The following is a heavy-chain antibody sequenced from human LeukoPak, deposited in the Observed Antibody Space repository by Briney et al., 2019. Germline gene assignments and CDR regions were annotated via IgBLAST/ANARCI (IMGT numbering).Heavy chain of an antibody. CDR3: ARAGYSSGYL. CDR2: IYYSGST. D-gene: IGHD6-19*01. J-gene: IGHJ5*02. Sequence: SETLSLTCTVSGGSISSYYWSWIRQPPGKGLEWIGYIYYSGSTNYNPSLKSRVHISADTFKNQFSLKLGSVTAADTAVYYCARAGYSSGYLWGQGTLVTVSS. CDR1: GGSISSYY. V-gene: IGHV4-59*01.